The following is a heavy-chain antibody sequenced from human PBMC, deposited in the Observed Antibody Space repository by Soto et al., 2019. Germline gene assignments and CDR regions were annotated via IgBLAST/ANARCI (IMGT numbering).Heavy chain of an antibody. J-gene: IGHJ6*02. CDR2: IIPIFGTA. Sequence: SVKVSCKASGGTFSSYAISWVRQAPGQGLEWMGGIIPIFGTANYAQKFQGRVTITADESTSTAYMELSSLRSEDTAVYYCARTLLSSPYYYYGMDVWAQGTTVTVSS. V-gene: IGHV1-69*13. CDR3: ARTLLSSPYYYYGMDV. CDR1: GGTFSSYA. D-gene: IGHD3-10*01.